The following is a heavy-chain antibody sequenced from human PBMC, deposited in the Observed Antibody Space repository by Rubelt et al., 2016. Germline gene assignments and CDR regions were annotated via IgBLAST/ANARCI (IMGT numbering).Heavy chain of an antibody. CDR1: GFSFSSYA. CDR3: AKAPRIAAAAEFFDY. Sequence: RSLKLSCSASGFSFSSYAMHWVRQAPGKGPEYVSIISSNGGSTYYADSVKGRFTISRDTSKNTLYLQMISLRAEDTALYFCAKAPRIAAAAEFFDYWGQGTLVNVSS. V-gene: IGHV3-64*04. D-gene: IGHD6-13*01. CDR2: ISSNGGST. J-gene: IGHJ4*02.